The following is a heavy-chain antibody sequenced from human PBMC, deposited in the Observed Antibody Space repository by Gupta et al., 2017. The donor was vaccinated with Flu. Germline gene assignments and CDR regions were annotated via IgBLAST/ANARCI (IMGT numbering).Heavy chain of an antibody. Sequence: RQAPGKGLEYVSAISSNGGSTYYANSVKGRFTISRDNSKNTLYLQMGSLRAEDMAVYYCARSLRGPYYYMDVWGKGTTVTVSS. V-gene: IGHV3-64*01. J-gene: IGHJ6*03. CDR2: ISSNGGST. D-gene: IGHD3-16*01. CDR3: ARSLRGPYYYMDV.